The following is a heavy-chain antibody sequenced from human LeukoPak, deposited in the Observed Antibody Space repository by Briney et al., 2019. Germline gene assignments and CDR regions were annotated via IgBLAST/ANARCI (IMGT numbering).Heavy chain of an antibody. CDR2: ISAYNGNT. V-gene: IGHV1-18*01. J-gene: IGHJ4*02. CDR1: GYTFTSYG. CDR3: ARDQGLRNWED. Sequence: ASVKVSCKASGYTFTSYGISLVRQAPGQGLEWMGWISAYNGNTNYAQKFQGRVTITTDESTSTAYMELSSLRSEDTAVYYCARDQGLRNWEDWGQGTLVTVSS. D-gene: IGHD1-26*01.